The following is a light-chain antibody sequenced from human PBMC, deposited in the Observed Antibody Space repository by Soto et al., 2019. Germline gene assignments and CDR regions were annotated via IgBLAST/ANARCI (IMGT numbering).Light chain of an antibody. CDR3: AAWDDSLSGPV. Sequence: QSVLTQPPSASVTPGQRVTISCSGSSSNIGSNYVYWYQQLPGTAPKLLIYRNNQRPSGVPDRFSGSKSGTSASLDISGLRSEDEADYYCAAWDDSLSGPVFGGGTKLTVL. J-gene: IGLJ3*02. CDR2: RNN. V-gene: IGLV1-47*01. CDR1: SSNIGSNY.